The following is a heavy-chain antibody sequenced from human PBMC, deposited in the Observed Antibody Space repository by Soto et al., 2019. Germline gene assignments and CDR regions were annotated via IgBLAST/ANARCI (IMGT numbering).Heavy chain of an antibody. D-gene: IGHD6-25*01. J-gene: IGHJ4*02. V-gene: IGHV1-46*01. CDR2: INPTGGST. CDR1: GYTFINYY. Sequence: QIQLVQSGAEVKKPGASVKVSCKASGYTFINYYIHWVRQAPGHGLEWMAIINPTGGSTNYAQKFQGRLTLTMDTSTTTVYMELSSLTSEDTAIYYCARHLAARDVWGQGTLVTVSS. CDR3: ARHLAARDV.